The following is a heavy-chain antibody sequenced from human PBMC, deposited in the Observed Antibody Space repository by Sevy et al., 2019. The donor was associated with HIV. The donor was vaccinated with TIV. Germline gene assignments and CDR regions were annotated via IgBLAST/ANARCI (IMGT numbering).Heavy chain of an antibody. J-gene: IGHJ4*01. CDR1: GFDFSTHA. V-gene: IGHV3-30-3*01. D-gene: IGHD1-26*01. Sequence: GGSLRLSCAASGFDFSTHAMHWVRQAPGKGLESVAVISYEGTETFYAASVEGRFTISRDNSKNMLSLQINSLRPEDTAVYYCARDGGYSVKWYPLYWGHGSLVTVSS. CDR3: ARDGGYSVKWYPLY. CDR2: ISYEGTET.